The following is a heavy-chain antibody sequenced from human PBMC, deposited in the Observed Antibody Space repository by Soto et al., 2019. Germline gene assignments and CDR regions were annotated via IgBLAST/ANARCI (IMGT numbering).Heavy chain of an antibody. CDR2: INPSGGTT. D-gene: IGHD2-15*01. CDR1: GYTFTRYN. V-gene: IGHV1-46*01. CDR3: ARVRGGGSEYFFGY. Sequence: ALLNLSCKASGYTFTRYNVHWVLHATGQGLEWMAIINPSGGTTYYVQKFEGRVTLTTDTSTSTVYMELSSLRSDDTAVYYCARVRGGGSEYFFGYWGQGTLVTVSS. J-gene: IGHJ4*02.